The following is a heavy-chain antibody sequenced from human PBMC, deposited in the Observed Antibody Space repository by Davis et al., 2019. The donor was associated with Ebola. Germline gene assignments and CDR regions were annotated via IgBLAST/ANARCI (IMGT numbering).Heavy chain of an antibody. CDR1: GGTFSSYA. D-gene: IGHD3-22*01. CDR3: AKKEPIYYYDSSGYGTYYGMDV. Sequence: SVKVSCKASGGTFSSYAISWVRQAPGQGLEWMGGIIPIFGTANYAQKFQGRVTITADESTSTAYMELSSLRAEDTAVYYCAKKEPIYYYDSSGYGTYYGMDVWGQGTTVTVSS. J-gene: IGHJ6*02. CDR2: IIPIFGTA. V-gene: IGHV1-69*13.